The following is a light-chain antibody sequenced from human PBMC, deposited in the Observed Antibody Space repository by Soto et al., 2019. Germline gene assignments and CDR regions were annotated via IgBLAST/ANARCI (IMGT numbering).Light chain of an antibody. CDR1: QTISSW. CDR3: QHYNSYSEA. J-gene: IGKJ1*01. V-gene: IGKV1-5*03. Sequence: DIQMTQSPSTLSGSVGDSVTITCRASQTISSWLGWYQQKPGKAPKLLIYNASTLKSGVPSRFSGSGSGTEFTLTISSLQPDDFATYYCQHYNSYSEAFGQGTKVELK. CDR2: NAS.